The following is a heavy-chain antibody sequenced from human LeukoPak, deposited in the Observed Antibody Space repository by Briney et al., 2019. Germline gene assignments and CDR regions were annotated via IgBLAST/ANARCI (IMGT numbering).Heavy chain of an antibody. CDR1: GFPFIEYS. V-gene: IGHV3-48*01. D-gene: IGHD1-1*01. CDR3: ARDHNYAFDN. Sequence: GGSLRLSCTASGFPFIEYSMNWVRQAPGKGLEWISYIGIDSGNTKYAGSVRGRFTFSADKAKNSLHPQMNSLRVEDTAVYYCARDHNYAFDNWGQGTLVSVAS. CDR2: IGIDSGNT. J-gene: IGHJ4*02.